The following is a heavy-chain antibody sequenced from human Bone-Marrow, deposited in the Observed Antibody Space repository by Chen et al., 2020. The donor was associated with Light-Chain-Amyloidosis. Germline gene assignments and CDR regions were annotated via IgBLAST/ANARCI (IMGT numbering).Heavy chain of an antibody. J-gene: IGHJ4*02. D-gene: IGHD3-16*01. CDR2: IYSGGRT. CDR3: VGGGD. V-gene: IGHV3-53*04. Sequence: EVQLVESGGGLVQPGGSLRLSCAASGFIVSNNYMNWVRQAPGKGLEWVSVIYSGGRTYYEDSVKARFTISRKNSKNTLYLKRNSRGAGNTAVYYCVGGGDWGQGTLVTVSS. CDR1: GFIVSNNY.